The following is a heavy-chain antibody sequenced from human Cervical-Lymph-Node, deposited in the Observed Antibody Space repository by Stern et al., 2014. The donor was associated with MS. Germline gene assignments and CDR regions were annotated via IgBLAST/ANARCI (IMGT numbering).Heavy chain of an antibody. Sequence: QDQLVQSGAEVKKPGSSVKVSCKASGGTFSSYAINWVRQAPGQGLEWMGRIIPLLGIANYAQKFLGRVTITADKSTSTSYMELSSLTSEDTAVYYCARWSLEWEPRGMDVWGQGTTVTVSS. V-gene: IGHV1-69*04. CDR1: GGTFSSYA. J-gene: IGHJ6*02. CDR2: IIPLLGIA. D-gene: IGHD3-3*01. CDR3: ARWSLEWEPRGMDV.